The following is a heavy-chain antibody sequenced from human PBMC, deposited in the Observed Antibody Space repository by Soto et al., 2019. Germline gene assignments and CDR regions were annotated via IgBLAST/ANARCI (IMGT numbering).Heavy chain of an antibody. J-gene: IGHJ4*02. Sequence: QVQLQESGPGLVKPSGTLSLTCAVSGGSINSPNWWNWVRQPPGKGLEWIGEIHHSGSSNYNPSLKSRFTLSVYNSKNEMSLKLNSVTAADMAVYYCGRAYSSASLIDSWGQGTLVTVSS. CDR3: GRAYSSASLIDS. CDR2: IHHSGSS. D-gene: IGHD6-19*01. CDR1: GGSINSPNW. V-gene: IGHV4-4*02.